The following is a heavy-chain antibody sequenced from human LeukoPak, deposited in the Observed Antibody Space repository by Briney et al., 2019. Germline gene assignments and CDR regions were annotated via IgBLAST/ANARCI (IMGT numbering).Heavy chain of an antibody. CDR2: IYYSGST. J-gene: IGHJ3*02. CDR3: ARVCPTHFDI. CDR1: GGSISSSSYY. Sequence: PSETLSLTCTVSGGSISSSSYYWGWIRQPPGKGLEWIGSIYYSGSTYYNPSLKSRVTISVDTSKNQFSLKLSSVTAADTAVYYCARVCPTHFDIWGQGTMVTVSS. V-gene: IGHV4-39*07.